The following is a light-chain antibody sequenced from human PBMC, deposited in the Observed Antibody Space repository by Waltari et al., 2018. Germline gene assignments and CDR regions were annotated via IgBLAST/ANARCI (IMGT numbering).Light chain of an antibody. J-gene: IGKJ2*01. CDR2: AAS. CDR1: PSVSSNY. CDR3: QQHGTSPYT. V-gene: IGKV3-20*01. Sequence: DIVLTQSPGTLSLSPGETATLSCRASPSVSSNYLAWYQQKPGQAPSLLIYAASSRATGVPDRISGSGSGTDFTLTLSRLEPEDFAVYYCQQHGTSPYTFGQGTKLQIK.